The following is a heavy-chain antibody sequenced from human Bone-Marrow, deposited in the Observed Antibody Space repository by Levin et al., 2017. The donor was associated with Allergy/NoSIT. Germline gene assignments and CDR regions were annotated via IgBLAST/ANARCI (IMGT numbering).Heavy chain of an antibody. CDR2: ISGSGGST. D-gene: IGHD6-13*01. Sequence: GGSLRLSCAASGFTFSSYAMSWVRQAPGKGLEWVSAISGSGGSTYYADSVKGRFTISRDNSKNTLYLQMNSLRAEDTAVYYCAKDVKVEFRAAAGIFHYWGQGTLVTVSS. J-gene: IGHJ4*02. CDR1: GFTFSSYA. CDR3: AKDVKVEFRAAAGIFHY. V-gene: IGHV3-23*01.